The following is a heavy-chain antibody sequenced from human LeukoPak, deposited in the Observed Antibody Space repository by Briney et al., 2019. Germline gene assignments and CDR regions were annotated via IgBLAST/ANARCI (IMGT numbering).Heavy chain of an antibody. D-gene: IGHD3-22*01. CDR3: ASGGSGYYFDY. J-gene: IGHJ4*02. Sequence: SETLSLTCTVSGGSISIYYWSWIRQPPGKGLEWIGYIYYSGSTNYNPSLKSRVTISVDTSKNQFSLKLSSVTAADTAVYYCASGGSGYYFDYWGQGTLVTVSS. CDR1: GGSISIYY. V-gene: IGHV4-59*01. CDR2: IYYSGST.